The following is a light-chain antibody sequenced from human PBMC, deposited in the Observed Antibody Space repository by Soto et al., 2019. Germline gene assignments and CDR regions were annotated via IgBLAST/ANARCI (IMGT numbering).Light chain of an antibody. CDR1: SSDVGSYNL. V-gene: IGLV2-23*01. J-gene: IGLJ2*01. Sequence: QSALTQPASVSGSPGQSITISCTGTSSDVGSYNLVSWYQQHPGKAPKLMIYEGSKRPSGVPNRFSGSKSDNTASLTISGLQAEDEADYYCCSYAGSSTVVFGGGTKVTVL. CDR2: EGS. CDR3: CSYAGSSTVV.